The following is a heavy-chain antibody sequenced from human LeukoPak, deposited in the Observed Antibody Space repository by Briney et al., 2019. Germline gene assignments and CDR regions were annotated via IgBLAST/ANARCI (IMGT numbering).Heavy chain of an antibody. V-gene: IGHV3-7*01. CDR3: ARDRPLVPDY. CDR2: IDEDGSET. CDR1: GFTFSNYW. Sequence: GGSLRLSCEISGFTFSNYWMMWVRQAPGKGLEWVASIDEDGSETNYVDSVTGRFTVSRDHAKNSVYLQMNSLRAEDTAVYYCARDRPLVPDYWGQGTLVTVSS. J-gene: IGHJ4*02. D-gene: IGHD6-6*01.